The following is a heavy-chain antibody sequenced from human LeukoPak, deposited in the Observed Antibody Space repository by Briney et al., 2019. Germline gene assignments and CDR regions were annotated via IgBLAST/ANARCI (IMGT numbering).Heavy chain of an antibody. CDR1: GFTFSSYA. CDR2: ISGSGGST. D-gene: IGHD3-22*01. CDR3: AKDQKRITMIVVVIPDAFDI. Sequence: PGGSLRLSCAASGFTFSSYAMSWVRQAPGKGLEWVSAISGSGGSTYYADSVKGRFTISRDNSKNTLYLQTNSLRAEDTAVYYCAKDQKRITMIVVVIPDAFDIWGQGTMVTVSS. J-gene: IGHJ3*02. V-gene: IGHV3-23*01.